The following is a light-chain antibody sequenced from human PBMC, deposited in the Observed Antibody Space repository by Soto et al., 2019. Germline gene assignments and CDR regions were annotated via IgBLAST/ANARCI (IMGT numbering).Light chain of an antibody. CDR1: QSVLYSSNNKNY. V-gene: IGKV4-1*01. J-gene: IGKJ3*01. CDR3: QQYYTTTPT. CDR2: WAS. Sequence: DIVMTQFPDSLAVSLGERATINCKSSQSVLYSSNNKNYLAWYQQKPGQPPKLLIYWASTRESGVPDRFSGSGSGTDFTLNISSLQAEDVAVYYCQQYYTTTPTFGPGTKVDIK.